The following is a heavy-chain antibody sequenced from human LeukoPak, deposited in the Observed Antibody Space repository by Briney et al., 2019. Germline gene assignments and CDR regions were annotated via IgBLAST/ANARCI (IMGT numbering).Heavy chain of an antibody. D-gene: IGHD3-22*01. CDR3: ARDHHRRLYDSQARDTFDL. CDR2: IGSSSTI. J-gene: IGHJ3*01. CDR1: GFTFSSYT. V-gene: IGHV3-48*01. Sequence: GGSLRLSCAASGFTFSSYTMNWVRQAPGEGLEWVSYIGSSSTIYYADSVKGRFTISRDNAKNSLYLQMNSLRAEDTAVYYCARDHHRRLYDSQARDTFDLWGQGTMVAVSS.